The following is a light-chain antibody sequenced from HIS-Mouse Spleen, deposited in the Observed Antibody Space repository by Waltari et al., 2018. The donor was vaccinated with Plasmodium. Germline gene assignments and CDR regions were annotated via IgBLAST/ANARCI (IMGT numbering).Light chain of an antibody. Sequence: SYELTQPPSVSVSPGQTARNTCSGEALPKQYSYWYQQKPGQAPVLVIYKDSERPSGIPERFSGSSSGTTVTLTISGVQAEDEADYYCQSADSSGTYQVFGGGTKLTVL. J-gene: IGLJ2*01. CDR1: ALPKQY. CDR3: QSADSSGTYQV. CDR2: KDS. V-gene: IGLV3-25*03.